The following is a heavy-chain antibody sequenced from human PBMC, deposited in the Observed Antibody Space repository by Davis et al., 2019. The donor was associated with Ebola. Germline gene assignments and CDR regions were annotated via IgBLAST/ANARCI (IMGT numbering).Heavy chain of an antibody. J-gene: IGHJ4*02. D-gene: IGHD3-10*01. CDR1: GFNFGDYA. Sequence: GESLKISCAASGFNFGDYAMHWVRQAPGKGLVWVSRIYTDGSSTSYADSVKGRFTISRDNAENTLYLQMNSLRAEDTAVYYCARDAGSGSFPIDYWGQGTLVTVSS. CDR3: ARDAGSGSFPIDY. CDR2: IYTDGSST. V-gene: IGHV3-74*01.